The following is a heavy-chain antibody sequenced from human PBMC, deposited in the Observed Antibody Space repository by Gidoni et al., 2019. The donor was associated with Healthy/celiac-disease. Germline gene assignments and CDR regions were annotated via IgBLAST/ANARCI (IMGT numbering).Heavy chain of an antibody. CDR2: ISSSSSYI. D-gene: IGHD3-22*01. J-gene: IGHJ4*02. CDR3: ARMTYYYDSSGYYSDY. Sequence: EVQLVESGGGLVKPGGSLRLSCAASGFTSSSYSMNWVRQAPGKGLEWVSSISSSSSYIYYADSVKGRFTISRDNAKNSLYLQMNSLRAEDTAVYYCARMTYYYDSSGYYSDYWGQGTLVTVSS. CDR1: GFTSSSYS. V-gene: IGHV3-21*01.